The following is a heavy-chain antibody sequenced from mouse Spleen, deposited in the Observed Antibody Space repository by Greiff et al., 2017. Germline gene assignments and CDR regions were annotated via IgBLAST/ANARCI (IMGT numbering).Heavy chain of an antibody. D-gene: IGHD3-1*01. Sequence: EVKLMESGPELVKPGASVKISCKASGYSFTDYNMNWVKQSHGKSLEWIGVINPNYGTTSYNQKFKGKATLTVDQSSSTAYMQLNSLTSEDSAVYYCARLQLGRPYFDYWGQGTTLTVSS. CDR2: INPNYGTT. CDR1: GYSFTDYN. V-gene: IGHV1-39*01. CDR3: ARLQLGRPYFDY. J-gene: IGHJ2*01.